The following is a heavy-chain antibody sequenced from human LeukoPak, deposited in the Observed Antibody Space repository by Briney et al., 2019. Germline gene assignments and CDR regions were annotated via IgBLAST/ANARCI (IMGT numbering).Heavy chain of an antibody. CDR1: GFTFSIYN. CDR3: AKDTL. Sequence: GGSLRLSCAASGFTFSIYNMNWVRQAPGKGLEWVSYISSSSYTIYYADSVKGRFTISRDNAKNSLYLQMNSLRAEDTAVYYCAKDTLWGQGTLVTVSS. J-gene: IGHJ4*02. V-gene: IGHV3-48*01. CDR2: ISSSSYTI.